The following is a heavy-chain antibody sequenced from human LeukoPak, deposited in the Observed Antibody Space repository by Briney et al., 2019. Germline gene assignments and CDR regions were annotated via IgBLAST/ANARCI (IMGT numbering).Heavy chain of an antibody. CDR1: GGSISSGSYY. J-gene: IGHJ4*02. CDR2: IYTSGST. CDR3: ARDRRSVCFGLGDY. Sequence: SETLSLTCTVSGGSISSGSYYWNWIRQPAGKGLEWIGCIYTSGSTNYNPSLKSRVTMSVDTSKNQFSLKLSSVTAADTAVYYCARDRRSVCFGLGDYWGQGTLVTVSS. V-gene: IGHV4-61*02. D-gene: IGHD3-10*01.